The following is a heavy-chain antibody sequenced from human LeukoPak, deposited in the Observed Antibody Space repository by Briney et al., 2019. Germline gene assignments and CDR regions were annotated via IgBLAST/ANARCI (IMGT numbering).Heavy chain of an antibody. CDR1: GGSISTSSYY. CDR2: IYYSGST. V-gene: IGHV4-39*01. CDR3: ARLPKNSRSYAIPDY. J-gene: IGHJ4*02. Sequence: SETLSLTCTVSGGSISTSSYYWGWIRQPPGKGLEWIGSIYYSGSTYYNPSLKSRVTISVDTSKNQFSLKLSSVTAADTAVYYCARLPKNSRSYAIPDYRGQGTLVIVSS. D-gene: IGHD1-26*01.